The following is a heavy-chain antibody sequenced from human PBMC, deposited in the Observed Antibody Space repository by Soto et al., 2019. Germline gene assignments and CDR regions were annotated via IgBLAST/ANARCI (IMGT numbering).Heavy chain of an antibody. D-gene: IGHD2-15*01. CDR3: TRVHLGAPTRYFDH. V-gene: IGHV3-72*01. CDR2: VKNKANSYTT. Sequence: EVQLVESGGGLVQPGGSLRLSCAASGFTFSEHYMDWVRQAPGKGLEWVGRVKNKANSYTTEYAASVKGRCTISRDDSRNLLFLQMNCLKTDDTALYYCTRVHLGAPTRYFDHWGQGALVTVSS. J-gene: IGHJ4*02. CDR1: GFTFSEHY.